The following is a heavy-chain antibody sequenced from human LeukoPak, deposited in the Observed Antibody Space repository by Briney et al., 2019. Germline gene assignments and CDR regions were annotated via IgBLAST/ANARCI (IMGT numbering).Heavy chain of an antibody. J-gene: IGHJ4*02. Sequence: ASVKVSCKASGYTFTDYYIHWVRQAPGQGLEWMGWINPNSGSTNYAQKFQGRVIMTRDTSIRTAYMELSRLRSDDTAIYYCARDRTERDFDYWGQGTLVTVSS. V-gene: IGHV1-2*02. CDR3: ARDRTERDFDY. CDR1: GYTFTDYY. CDR2: INPNSGST.